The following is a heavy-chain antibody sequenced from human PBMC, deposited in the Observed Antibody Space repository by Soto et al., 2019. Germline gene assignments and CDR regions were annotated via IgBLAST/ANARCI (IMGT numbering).Heavy chain of an antibody. Sequence: EVELVESGGGLVQPGGSLRLSCSASGFTFSSYWMHWVRQSPGKGLVWVSRINSDGSSTSYADSVKGRFTISRDNAKNTLYLQMNSLRAEDTAVYYCARVPSSFQLYRNWGQGTLVTVS. CDR1: GFTFSSYW. D-gene: IGHD2-2*01. J-gene: IGHJ4*02. CDR2: INSDGSST. V-gene: IGHV3-74*01. CDR3: ARVPSSFQLYRN.